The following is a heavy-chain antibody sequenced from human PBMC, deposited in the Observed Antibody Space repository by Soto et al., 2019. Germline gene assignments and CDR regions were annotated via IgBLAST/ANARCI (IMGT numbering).Heavy chain of an antibody. V-gene: IGHV3-23*01. D-gene: IGHD6-6*01. CDR2: ISGSGDNT. Sequence: EVQLLESGGGLVQPGGSLRLSCAASRFTFSTYAMSWVRQAPGKGLEWVSSISGSGDNTDYADTVKGRFTISRDNSKNTLYLQMNSLRAGDTALYYCAKDQYSSSSGRLFDYWGQGTLVTASS. CDR3: AKDQYSSSSGRLFDY. J-gene: IGHJ4*02. CDR1: RFTFSTYA.